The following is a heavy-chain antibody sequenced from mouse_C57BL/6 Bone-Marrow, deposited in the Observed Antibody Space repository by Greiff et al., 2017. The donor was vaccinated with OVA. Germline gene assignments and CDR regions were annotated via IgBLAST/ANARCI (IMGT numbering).Heavy chain of an antibody. D-gene: IGHD3-3*01. CDR1: GYSITSDYA. CDR2: ISYSGST. Sequence: DVQLQESGPGLVKPSQSLSLTCTVTGYSITSDYAWNWIRQLPGNKLEWMGYISYSGSTSYNPSLKSRISITRDTSKNQFFLQLNSVTTEDTATYYCARSRGNYFDYWGQGTTLTVSS. J-gene: IGHJ2*01. CDR3: ARSRGNYFDY. V-gene: IGHV3-2*02.